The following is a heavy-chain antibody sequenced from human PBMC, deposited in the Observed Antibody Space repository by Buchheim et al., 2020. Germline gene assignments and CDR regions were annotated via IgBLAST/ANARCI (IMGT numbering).Heavy chain of an antibody. CDR3: ARAATGRVVLAVAGSGWFDP. J-gene: IGHJ5*02. Sequence: QVQLVQSGAEVKKPGSSVKVSCKASGDTFTTHAINWVRQAPGQGLEWMGGIIPIFGTTKYAEKFQGRVTVTADRSTTTVYMELDSLTFDDTAVYYCARAATGRVVLAVAGSGWFDPWGQGTL. V-gene: IGHV1-69*06. D-gene: IGHD6-19*01. CDR2: IIPIFGTT. CDR1: GDTFTTHA.